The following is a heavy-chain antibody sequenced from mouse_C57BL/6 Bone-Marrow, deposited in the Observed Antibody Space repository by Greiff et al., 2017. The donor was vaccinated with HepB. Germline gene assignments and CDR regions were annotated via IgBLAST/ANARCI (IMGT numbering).Heavy chain of an antibody. D-gene: IGHD1-1*01. V-gene: IGHV5-6*01. J-gene: IGHJ4*01. CDR2: ISSGGSYT. CDR1: GFTFSSYG. CDR3: ARHGTVVAMDY. Sequence: EVQGVESGGDLVKPGGSLKLSCAASGFTFSSYGMSWVRQTPDKRLEWVATISSGGSYTYYPDSVKGRFTISRDNAKNTLYLQMSSLKSEDTAMYYGARHGTVVAMDYWGQGTSVTVSS.